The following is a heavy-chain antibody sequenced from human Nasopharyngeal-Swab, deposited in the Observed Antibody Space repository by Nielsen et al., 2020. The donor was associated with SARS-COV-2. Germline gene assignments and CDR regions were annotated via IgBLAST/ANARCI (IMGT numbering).Heavy chain of an antibody. Sequence: ASVKVSCKASGYTFTGYYMHWVRQAPGQGLEWMGWINPNSGGTNYAQKFQGWVTMTRDTSISTAYMELSRLRSDDTAVYFCARGSEVTLHSAYHNYMDVWGKGTTVTVSS. CDR1: GYTFTGYY. D-gene: IGHD2/OR15-2a*01. CDR3: ARGSEVTLHSAYHNYMDV. CDR2: INPNSGGT. V-gene: IGHV1-2*04. J-gene: IGHJ6*03.